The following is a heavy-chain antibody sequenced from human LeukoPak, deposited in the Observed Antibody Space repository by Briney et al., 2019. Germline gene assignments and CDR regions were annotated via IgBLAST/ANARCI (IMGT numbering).Heavy chain of an antibody. CDR3: AREGLAAAADY. CDR2: IDRDGSYT. Sequence: GGSLRLSCAASGFTFSSYWMHWVRQAPGKGLAWVSRIDRDGSYTSYADSVKGRFTISRDNAKNTLYLQMSSLRAEDTAVYYCAREGLAAAADYWGQGTLVTVSS. V-gene: IGHV3-74*01. CDR1: GFTFSSYW. J-gene: IGHJ4*02. D-gene: IGHD6-13*01.